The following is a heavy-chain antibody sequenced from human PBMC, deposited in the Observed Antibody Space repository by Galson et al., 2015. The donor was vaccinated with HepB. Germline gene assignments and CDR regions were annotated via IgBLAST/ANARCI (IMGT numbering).Heavy chain of an antibody. J-gene: IGHJ5*02. V-gene: IGHV1-69*04. CDR2: IIPILGIA. D-gene: IGHD3-10*01. Sequence: SVKVSCKASGGTFSSYAISWVRQAPGQGLEWMGRIIPILGIANYAQKFQGRVTITADKSTSTAYMELSSLRSEDTAVYYCARGAMVRGVIWGGWFDPWGQGTLVTVSS. CDR1: GGTFSSYA. CDR3: ARGAMVRGVIWGGWFDP.